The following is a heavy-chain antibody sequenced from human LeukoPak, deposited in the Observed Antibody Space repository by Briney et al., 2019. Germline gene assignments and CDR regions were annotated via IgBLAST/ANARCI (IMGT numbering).Heavy chain of an antibody. V-gene: IGHV4-59*12. CDR3: ARNRYGGNSGGDYFDY. Sequence: SETLSLTCGVSGGSIRGDYWSWIRQPAGGGLEGSGYIYHSGNTYYNPSLKSRVAISVDWSKNQFSLKLTSVTAADTAVYYCARNRYGGNSGGDYFDYWGQGTLVTVSS. CDR1: GGSIRGDY. J-gene: IGHJ4*02. CDR2: IYHSGNT. D-gene: IGHD4-23*01.